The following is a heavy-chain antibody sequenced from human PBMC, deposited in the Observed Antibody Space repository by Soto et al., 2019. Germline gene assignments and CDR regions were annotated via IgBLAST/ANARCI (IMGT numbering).Heavy chain of an antibody. CDR1: GFTFSSYG. CDR3: ARGSTTVVTYWYLDL. D-gene: IGHD4-17*01. V-gene: IGHV3-30*03. CDR2: ISYDGSNK. Sequence: GGSLRLSCAASGFTFSSYGMPSVRQATGKGLEWVAVISYDGSNKYYADSVKGRFTLSRDNAKNSLYLQMNSLRDEDTAVYYFARGSTTVVTYWYLDLWGRGTLVTVSS. J-gene: IGHJ2*01.